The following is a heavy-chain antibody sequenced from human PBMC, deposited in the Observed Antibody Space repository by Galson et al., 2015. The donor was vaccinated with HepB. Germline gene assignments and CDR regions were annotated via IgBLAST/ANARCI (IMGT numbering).Heavy chain of an antibody. CDR2: IKSKTDGGTT. J-gene: IGHJ4*02. Sequence: SLRLSCAASGFTFSNAWMNWVRQAPGKGLEWVGRIKSKTDGGTTDYAAPVKGRFTISRDDSKNTLYLQMNSLKTEDTAVYYCTTDITMIVVVIVENYWGQGTLVTVSS. CDR3: TTDITMIVVVIVENY. V-gene: IGHV3-15*07. D-gene: IGHD3-22*01. CDR1: GFTFSNAW.